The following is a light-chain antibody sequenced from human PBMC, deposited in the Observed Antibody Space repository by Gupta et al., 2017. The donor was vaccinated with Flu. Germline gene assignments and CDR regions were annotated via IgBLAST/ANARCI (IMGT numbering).Light chain of an antibody. CDR2: ENN. CDR3: ATWDSSLSAHVV. J-gene: IGLJ2*01. V-gene: IGLV1-51*02. Sequence: QSVLTPPPSVSAAPGQKVTISCSGSSSNIGNNYVSLYQQRPGTAPKLLIYENNKRPSGIPDRFSGSKSGTSATLGITGLQSGDEADYYCATWDSSLSAHVVFGGGTKLTVL. CDR1: SSNIGNNY.